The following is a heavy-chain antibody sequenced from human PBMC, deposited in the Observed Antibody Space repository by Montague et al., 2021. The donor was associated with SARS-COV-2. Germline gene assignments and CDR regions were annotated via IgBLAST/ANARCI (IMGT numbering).Heavy chain of an antibody. J-gene: IGHJ4*02. CDR2: ISYDGSNK. CDR3: ARDPLVTTQRGYFDY. V-gene: IGHV3-30*04. D-gene: IGHD4-11*01. CDR1: GFTFSSYA. Sequence: SLRLSCAASGFTFSSYAIHWVRQAPGKGLEWVAVISYDGSNKYYADFVRGRFTISRDTSKNTLFLQMNSLRAEDTAVYYCARDPLVTTQRGYFDYWGQGTLVTVPP.